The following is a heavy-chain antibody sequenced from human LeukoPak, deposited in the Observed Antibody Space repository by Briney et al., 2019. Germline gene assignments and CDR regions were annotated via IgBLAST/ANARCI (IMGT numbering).Heavy chain of an antibody. V-gene: IGHV3-23*01. J-gene: IGHJ4*02. CDR3: AKDRVRGVIREDYFDY. CDR2: ISGSGGST. D-gene: IGHD3-10*01. Sequence: GGSLRLSCAASGFTFSSYAMSWVRQAPGKGLEWVSAISGSGGSTYYADSVKGRFTISRDNSKNTLYLQMNSLRAEDTAVYYCAKDRVRGVIREDYFDYWGQGTLVTVSS. CDR1: GFTFSSYA.